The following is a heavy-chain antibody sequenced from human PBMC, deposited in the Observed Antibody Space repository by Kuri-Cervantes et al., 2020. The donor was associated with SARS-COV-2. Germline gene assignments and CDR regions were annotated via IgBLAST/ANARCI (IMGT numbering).Heavy chain of an antibody. CDR1: GFTFDDYG. CDR3: ARVYNWEYFYYLGV. J-gene: IGHJ6*03. Sequence: GESLKISCAASGFTFDDYGMSWVRQAPGKGLEWVSGINWNGGSTGYADSVKGRFTISRDNARDSVSLQMDSLRAEDTAIYYCARVYNWEYFYYLGVWGIGTTVTVSS. D-gene: IGHD1-20*01. CDR2: INWNGGST. V-gene: IGHV3-20*04.